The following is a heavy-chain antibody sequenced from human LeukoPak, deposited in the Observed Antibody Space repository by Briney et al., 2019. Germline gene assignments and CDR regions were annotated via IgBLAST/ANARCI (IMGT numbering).Heavy chain of an antibody. CDR1: GSTISSYS. D-gene: IGHD6-19*01. V-gene: IGHV3-21*06. CDR2: VSSSSSYI. J-gene: IGHJ6*02. CDR3: AREPYNSGSYGMDV. Sequence: GGSLRLSCAASGSTISSYSMNWVRQAPGKGLEGVSSVSSSSSYIFYADSVKGRFTISRDNAKNSVYLQMNSLRAEDTAVYFCAREPYNSGSYGMDVWGQGTTVTVSS.